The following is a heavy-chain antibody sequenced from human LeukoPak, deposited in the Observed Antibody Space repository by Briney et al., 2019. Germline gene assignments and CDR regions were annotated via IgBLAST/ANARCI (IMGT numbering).Heavy chain of an antibody. CDR1: GFTFSSYA. CDR2: ISGSGSST. V-gene: IGHV3-23*01. J-gene: IGHJ4*02. CDR3: AKGWVEYDY. Sequence: GGSLRLSCAASGFTFSSYAMSWVRQAPGKGLEWVSAISGSGSSTYYADSVKDRFSISRDNSKNTLYLQMNSLRAEDTALYYCAKGWVEYDYWGQGTLVTVSS. D-gene: IGHD5-24*01.